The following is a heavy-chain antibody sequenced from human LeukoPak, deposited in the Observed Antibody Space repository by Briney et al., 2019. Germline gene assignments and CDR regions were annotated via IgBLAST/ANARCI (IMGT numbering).Heavy chain of an antibody. J-gene: IGHJ6*04. Sequence: SETLSLTCAVYGGSFSGYYWSWIRQPPGKGLEWIGEINHSGSTNYNPSLKSRVTISVDTSKNQFSLRLSSVTAADTAVYYCARVVTKGGNTNYYYGMDVWGKGTTVTVSS. CDR2: INHSGST. V-gene: IGHV4-34*01. D-gene: IGHD2-21*02. CDR3: ARVVTKGGNTNYYYGMDV. CDR1: GGSFSGYY.